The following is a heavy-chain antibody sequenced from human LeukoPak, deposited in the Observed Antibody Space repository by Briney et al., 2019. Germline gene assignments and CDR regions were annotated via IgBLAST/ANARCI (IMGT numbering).Heavy chain of an antibody. V-gene: IGHV1-46*01. J-gene: IGHJ3*02. CDR2: INPSGGST. CDR3: ARDKGYYYGSGSYSNVGDAFDI. CDR1: GYTFTSYY. D-gene: IGHD3-10*01. Sequence: ASVKVSCKASGYTFTSYYMHWVRQAPGQGLEWMGIINPSGGSTSYAQKLQGRVTMTTDTSTSTAYMELRSLGSDDTAVYYCARDKGYYYGSGSYSNVGDAFDIWGQGTMVTVSS.